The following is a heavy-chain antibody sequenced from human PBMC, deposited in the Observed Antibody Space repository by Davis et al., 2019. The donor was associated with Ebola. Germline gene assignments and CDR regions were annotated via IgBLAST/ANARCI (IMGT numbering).Heavy chain of an antibody. CDR1: GLTFSHFG. CDR2: ISYAGSNK. V-gene: IGHV3-30*03. CDR3: AREFLTGWFDP. D-gene: IGHD2-8*02. Sequence: PGGSLRLSCAASGLTFSHFGMHWVRQAPGKGLEWVAVISYAGSNKYYADSVKGRFTISRDNSKNTLYLQMNSLRAEDTAVYYCAREFLTGWFDPWGQGTLVTVSS. J-gene: IGHJ5*02.